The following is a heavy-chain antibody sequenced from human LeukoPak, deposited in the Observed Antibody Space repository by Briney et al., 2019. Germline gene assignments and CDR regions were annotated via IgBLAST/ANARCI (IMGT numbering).Heavy chain of an antibody. Sequence: PSETLSLTCAVSSGSISSGGYSWSWIRQPPGKGLEWIGYIYHSGSTYYNPSLKSRVTISVDRSKNQFSLKLSSVTAADTAVYYCARGYYDSSGYYDYWGQGTLVTVSS. J-gene: IGHJ4*02. D-gene: IGHD3-22*01. CDR1: SGSISSGGYS. CDR2: IYHSGST. CDR3: ARGYYDSSGYYDY. V-gene: IGHV4-30-2*01.